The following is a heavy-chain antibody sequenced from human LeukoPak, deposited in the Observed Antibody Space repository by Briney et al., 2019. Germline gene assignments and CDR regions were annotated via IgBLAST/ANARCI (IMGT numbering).Heavy chain of an antibody. J-gene: IGHJ5*02. CDR1: GFTFDDYA. D-gene: IGHD6-13*01. V-gene: IGHV3-9*01. CDR3: AKALTLGSSSAFDP. Sequence: PGGSLRLSCAASGFTFDDYAMHWVRQAPGKGLEWASGISWNSGSIGYADSVEGRFTISRDNAKNSLYLQMNSLRAEDTALYYCAKALTLGSSSAFDPWGQGTLVTVSS. CDR2: ISWNSGSI.